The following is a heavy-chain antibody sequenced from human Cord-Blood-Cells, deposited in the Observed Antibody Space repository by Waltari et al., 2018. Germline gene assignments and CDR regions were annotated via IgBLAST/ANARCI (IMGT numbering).Heavy chain of an antibody. CDR1: GGTFSSYA. J-gene: IGHJ6*03. CDR3: AVPTTVTSDYYYYYMDV. Sequence: QVQLVQSGAEVKKPGSSVKVSCKASGGTFSSYAISWVRQAPGQGLEWMGGIYPIFVTANYAQKFQGRVTMTADESTSTAYMELSSLRSEDTAVYYCAVPTTVTSDYYYYYMDVWGKGTTVTVSS. D-gene: IGHD4-4*01. V-gene: IGHV1-69*01. CDR2: IYPIFVTA.